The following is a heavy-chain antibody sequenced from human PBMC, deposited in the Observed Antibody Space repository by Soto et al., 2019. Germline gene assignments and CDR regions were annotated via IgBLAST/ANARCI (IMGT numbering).Heavy chain of an antibody. V-gene: IGHV4-34*01. CDR3: ARGGLRYFDWLPPFAFDI. D-gene: IGHD3-9*01. CDR2: INHSGST. J-gene: IGHJ3*02. CDR1: GGSFSGYY. Sequence: SETLSLTCAVYGGSFSGYYWSWIRQPPGKGLEWIGEINHSGSTNYNPSLKSRVTISVDTSKNQFSLKLSSVTAADTAVYYCARGGLRYFDWLPPFAFDIWGQGTMVTVSS.